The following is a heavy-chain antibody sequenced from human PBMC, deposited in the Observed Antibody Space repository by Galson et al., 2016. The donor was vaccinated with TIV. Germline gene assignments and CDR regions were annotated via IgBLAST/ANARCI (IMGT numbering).Heavy chain of an antibody. J-gene: IGHJ4*02. Sequence: SLRLSCAASGFTFTTYWIHWVRQAPGKGLVWVSRMNPDGSTRDYADSVKGRFTISRDNAKNTLYLEMNGLRAEDTAVYYCARPSYYYDISSYYPLDFWGQGTLVTVSS. CDR3: ARPSYYYDISSYYPLDF. V-gene: IGHV3-74*01. CDR2: MNPDGSTR. CDR1: GFTFTTYW. D-gene: IGHD3-22*01.